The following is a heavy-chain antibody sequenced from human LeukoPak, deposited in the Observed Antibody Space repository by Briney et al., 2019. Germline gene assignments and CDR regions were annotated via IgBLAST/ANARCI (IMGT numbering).Heavy chain of an antibody. D-gene: IGHD3-10*01. J-gene: IGHJ4*02. CDR2: IRSKAYGGTT. CDR1: GFTFGDYA. CDR3: TRYYGSGNFIFDY. V-gene: IGHV3-49*03. Sequence: PGRSLRLSCTASGFTFGDYAMIWFRQAPGKGLEWVSLIRSKAYGGTTEYAASVKGRFTISRDDSKSTAYLQMNSLKIEDTAVYHCTRYYGSGNFIFDYWGQGTLVTVSS.